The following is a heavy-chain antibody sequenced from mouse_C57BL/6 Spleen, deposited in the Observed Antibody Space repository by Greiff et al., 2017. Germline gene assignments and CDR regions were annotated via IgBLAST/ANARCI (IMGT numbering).Heavy chain of an antibody. CDR1: GYTFTSYG. CDR2: IYPRSGNT. D-gene: IGHD1-1*01. CDR3: TRGDYGSSPMGY. V-gene: IGHV1-81*01. Sequence: QVQLQQSGAELARPGASVKLSCKASGYTFTSYGISWVKQRTGQGLEWIGDIYPRSGNTYYNEKFKGKATLTADKSSSTAYMELRSLTSADSAVYFYTRGDYGSSPMGYWGQGASVTVSS. J-gene: IGHJ4*01.